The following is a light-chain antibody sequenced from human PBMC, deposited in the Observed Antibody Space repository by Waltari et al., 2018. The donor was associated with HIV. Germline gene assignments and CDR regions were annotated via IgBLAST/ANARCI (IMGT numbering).Light chain of an antibody. J-gene: IGLJ3*02. V-gene: IGLV1-47*01. CDR3: ATWDDSLSGWV. Sequence: QSVLTQPPSASGTPGQRVTISCSGSRSNIGSNHVYWYQQIPGTAPKPLIYRNNPRPSGGPDRFSGSKSGTSASLAISGLRSEDEADYYCATWDDSLSGWVFGGGTKLTVL. CDR2: RNN. CDR1: RSNIGSNH.